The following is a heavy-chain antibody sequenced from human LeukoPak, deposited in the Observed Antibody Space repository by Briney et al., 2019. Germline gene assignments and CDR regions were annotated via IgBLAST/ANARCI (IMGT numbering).Heavy chain of an antibody. J-gene: IGHJ4*02. CDR1: GGSISSSSYY. CDR3: ARSRGVGYFDY. Sequence: SETLSLTCTVPGGSISSSSYYWGWIRQPPGKGLEWIGSIYYSGSTYYNPSLKSRVTISVDTSKNQFSLKLSSVTAADTAVYYCARSRGVGYFDYWGQGTLVTVSS. V-gene: IGHV4-39*07. D-gene: IGHD1-26*01. CDR2: IYYSGST.